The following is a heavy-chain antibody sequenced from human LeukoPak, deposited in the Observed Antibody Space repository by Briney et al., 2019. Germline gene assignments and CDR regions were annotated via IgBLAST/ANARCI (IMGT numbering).Heavy chain of an antibody. CDR2: IKQDGSEK. Sequence: PGGPLRLSCAASGFTFSSYWMSWVRQAPGKGLEWVANIKQDGSEKYYVDSVKGRFTISRDNAKNSLYLQMNSLRAEDTAVYYCASLYSSGWTPFDPWGQGTLVTVSS. CDR3: ASLYSSGWTPFDP. CDR1: GFTFSSYW. D-gene: IGHD6-19*01. V-gene: IGHV3-7*01. J-gene: IGHJ5*02.